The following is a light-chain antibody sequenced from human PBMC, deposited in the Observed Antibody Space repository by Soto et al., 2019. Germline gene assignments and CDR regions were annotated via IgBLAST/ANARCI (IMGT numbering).Light chain of an antibody. V-gene: IGLV2-11*01. CDR1: SSDVGGYNY. Sequence: QSALTQPRSVSGSPGQSVTISCTGTSSDVGGYNYVSWYQQHPGKAPKLMIYDVSKRPSGVPDRFSGSKSGNTASLTISGLQAEDEADYYCCSYAGSYTRCVFGTGTKVTVL. CDR2: DVS. CDR3: CSYAGSYTRCV. J-gene: IGLJ1*01.